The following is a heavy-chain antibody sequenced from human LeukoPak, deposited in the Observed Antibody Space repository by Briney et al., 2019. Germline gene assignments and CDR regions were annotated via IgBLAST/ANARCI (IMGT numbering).Heavy chain of an antibody. CDR3: ARADDYYYYYMDV. V-gene: IGHV4-39*07. Sequence: SSETLSLTCTVSGGSISSSSYYWGWLRQPPGKGLEWIGSTYYSGSTNYNPSLKSRVTISVDTSKNQFSLKLSSVTAADTAVYYCARADDYYYYYMDVWGKGTTVTVSS. CDR2: TYYSGST. J-gene: IGHJ6*03. CDR1: GGSISSSSYY.